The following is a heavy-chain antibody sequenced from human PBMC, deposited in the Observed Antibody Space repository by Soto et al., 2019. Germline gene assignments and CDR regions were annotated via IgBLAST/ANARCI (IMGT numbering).Heavy chain of an antibody. V-gene: IGHV3-23*01. Sequence: GGSLRLSCAASGFTFSTYALSWVRQAQGKGLEWVSAISANGQGIYYADSVRGRFTISRDNSKNTIFLHMDSLRAEDTAVYYCARVVELSLWTFDYWGQGTLVTVSS. CDR2: ISANGQGI. J-gene: IGHJ4*02. D-gene: IGHD3-16*02. CDR3: ARVVELSLWTFDY. CDR1: GFTFSTYA.